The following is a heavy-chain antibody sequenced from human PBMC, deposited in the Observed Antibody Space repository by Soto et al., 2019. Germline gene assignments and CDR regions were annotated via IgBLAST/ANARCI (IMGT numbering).Heavy chain of an antibody. J-gene: IGHJ4*02. D-gene: IGHD2-15*01. CDR3: AKRGYCSGGSCYGFDY. V-gene: IGHV3-23*01. CDR1: GLTFSGKKY. CDR2: ISGSGGST. Sequence: GGSLRLSCVASGLTFSGKKYMSWVRPAPGKGLEWVSAISGSGGSTYYADSVKGRFTISRDNSKNTLYLQMNSLRAEDTAVYYCAKRGYCSGGSCYGFDYWGQGTLVTVSS.